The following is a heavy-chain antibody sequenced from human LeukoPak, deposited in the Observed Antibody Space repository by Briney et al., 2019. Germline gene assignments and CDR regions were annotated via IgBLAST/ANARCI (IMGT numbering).Heavy chain of an antibody. CDR3: ASLRTMINDAFDI. D-gene: IGHD3-22*01. J-gene: IGHJ3*02. Sequence: PSETLSLTCTVSGGSISSSSYYWGWIRQPPGKGLEWIGSIYYSGSTYYNPSLKSRVTISVDTSKNQFSLKLSSVTAADTAVYYCASLRTMINDAFDIWGQGTMVTVSS. CDR2: IYYSGST. V-gene: IGHV4-39*01. CDR1: GGSISSSSYY.